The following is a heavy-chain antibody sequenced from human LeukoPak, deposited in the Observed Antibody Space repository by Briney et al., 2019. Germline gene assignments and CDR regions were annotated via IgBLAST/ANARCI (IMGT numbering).Heavy chain of an antibody. J-gene: IGHJ3*02. D-gene: IGHD3-22*01. CDR3: ATRYYYENGDYYGAFDI. CDR1: GFTFSTYS. CDR2: ISGSSRTI. V-gene: IGHV3-48*01. Sequence: GGSLRLSCVASGFTFSTYSMNWVRQAPGSGLEWLSYISGSSRTIYYADSVKGRCTISRDNAKNSLHLQMNSLRAEDTAVYYCATRYYYENGDYYGAFDIWGQGTMVTVSS.